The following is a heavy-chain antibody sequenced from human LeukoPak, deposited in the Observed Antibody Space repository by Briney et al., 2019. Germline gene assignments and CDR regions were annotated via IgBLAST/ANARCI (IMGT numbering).Heavy chain of an antibody. J-gene: IGHJ5*02. Sequence: GGSLRLSCAASGFTFSSYGMHWVRQAPGKGPEWVAFIRYDGSNKYYADSVKGRFTISRDNSKNTLYLQMNSLRDEDTAVYYCAKLKGYCSSTSCPAWGQGTLVTVSS. V-gene: IGHV3-30*02. CDR1: GFTFSSYG. D-gene: IGHD2-2*01. CDR2: IRYDGSNK. CDR3: AKLKGYCSSTSCPA.